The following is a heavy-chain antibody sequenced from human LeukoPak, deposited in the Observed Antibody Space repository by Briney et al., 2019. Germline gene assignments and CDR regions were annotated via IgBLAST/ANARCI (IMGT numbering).Heavy chain of an antibody. J-gene: IGHJ4*02. D-gene: IGHD1-26*01. CDR1: GFTFSNYW. CDR3: ARARPSGDEALPGNY. CDR2: IKQDGSDK. Sequence: GGSLRLSCAASGFTFSNYWMIWVRQAPGRGLEWVANIKQDGSDKSYVDSVKGRFTISRDNAKNSLYLQMNSLRAEDTAVYYCARARPSGDEALPGNYWGQGTLVTVSS. V-gene: IGHV3-7*01.